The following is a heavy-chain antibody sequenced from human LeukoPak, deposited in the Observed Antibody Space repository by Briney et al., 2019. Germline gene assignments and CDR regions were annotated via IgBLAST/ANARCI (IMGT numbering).Heavy chain of an antibody. V-gene: IGHV4-34*01. D-gene: IGHD3-22*01. CDR1: GGSFSGYY. Sequence: SETLSLTCAVYGGSFSGYYWSWIRQPPGKGLEWSGEINHSGSTNYNPSLKSRVTISVDTSKNQFSLKLSSVTAADTAVYYCARVVYYDSSGYADYWGQGSLVTVSS. CDR2: INHSGST. CDR3: ARVVYYDSSGYADY. J-gene: IGHJ4*02.